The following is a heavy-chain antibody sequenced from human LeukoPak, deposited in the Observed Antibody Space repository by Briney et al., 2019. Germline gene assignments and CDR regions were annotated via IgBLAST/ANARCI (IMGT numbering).Heavy chain of an antibody. CDR2: IYYSGST. D-gene: IGHD1-26*01. J-gene: IGHJ4*02. CDR3: ARRGGSGRAFDY. CDR1: GGSISSGDYY. V-gene: IGHV4-30-4*01. Sequence: EASETLSLTCTVSGGSISSGDYYWSWIRQPPGKGLEWIGYIYYSGSTYYNPSLKSRVTISVDTSKNQFSLQLSSVTAADTAVYYCARRGGSGRAFDYWGQGTLVTVSS.